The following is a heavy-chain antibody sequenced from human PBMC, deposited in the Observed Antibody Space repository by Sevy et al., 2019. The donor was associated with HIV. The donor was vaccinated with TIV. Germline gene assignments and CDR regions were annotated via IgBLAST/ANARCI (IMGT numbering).Heavy chain of an antibody. J-gene: IGHJ6*03. CDR3: ARVKGDSSGWYEDYYYYMDV. V-gene: IGHV1-18*04. Sequence: ASVKVSCKASGYTFTSYGISWVRQAPGQGLEWMGWISAYNGNTNYAQKLQGRVTMTTDTSTSTAYMELRSLRSDDTAVYYCARVKGDSSGWYEDYYYYMDVWGKGTTVTVSS. CDR1: GYTFTSYG. CDR2: ISAYNGNT. D-gene: IGHD6-19*01.